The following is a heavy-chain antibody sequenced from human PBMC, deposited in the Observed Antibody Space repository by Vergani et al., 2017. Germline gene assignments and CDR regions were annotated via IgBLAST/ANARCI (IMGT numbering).Heavy chain of an antibody. Sequence: QVQLVQSGAEVKKPGSSVKVSCKASGGTFSSYAISWVRQAPGQGLEWMGGIIPIFGTANYAQKFQGRVTITADESTSTAYMELSSLRSEDTAVYYCAGGSVATVPSRGYYYYGMDVWGQGTTVTVSS. D-gene: IGHD4-17*01. CDR2: IIPIFGTA. V-gene: IGHV1-69*01. J-gene: IGHJ6*02. CDR1: GGTFSSYA. CDR3: AGGSVATVPSRGYYYYGMDV.